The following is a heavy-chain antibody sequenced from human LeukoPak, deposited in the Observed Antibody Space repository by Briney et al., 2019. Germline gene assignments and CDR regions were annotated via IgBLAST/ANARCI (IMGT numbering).Heavy chain of an antibody. J-gene: IGHJ2*01. CDR3: ARGYCSSTSCYESYFDL. D-gene: IGHD2-2*01. V-gene: IGHV4-34*01. CDR2: INHSGST. Sequence: SETLSLTCAVYGGSFSGYYWSWIRQPPGKGLEWIGEINHSGSTNYNPSLKSRVTISVDTSKNQLSLKLSSVTAADTAVHYCARGYCSSTSCYESYFDLWGRGTLVTVCS. CDR1: GGSFSGYY.